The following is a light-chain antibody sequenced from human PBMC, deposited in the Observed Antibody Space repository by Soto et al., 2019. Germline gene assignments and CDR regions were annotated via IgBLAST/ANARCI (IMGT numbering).Light chain of an antibody. V-gene: IGKV3-11*01. CDR2: GAF. J-gene: IGKJ5*01. CDR1: PSVTNF. CDR3: QQRNVGPPVT. Sequence: EIVLTQSPATLSLSPGERATLSCRASPSVTNFLPWYQQKPGQAPRLLIYGAFNRATGIPARFSGSGSGTDFTLTISSLEPEDSAVYYCQQRNVGPPVTFGQGTRLEMK.